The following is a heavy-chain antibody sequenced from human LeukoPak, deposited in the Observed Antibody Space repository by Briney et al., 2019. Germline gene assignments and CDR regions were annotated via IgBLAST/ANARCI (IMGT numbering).Heavy chain of an antibody. Sequence: PGGSLRLSCAASGFTFSSYAMHWVRQAPGKGLEWVAVISYDGSNKYYADSVKGRFTISRDNSKNTLYLQMNSLRAEDTAVYYCARDRGWLQSDYWGQGALVTVSS. CDR2: ISYDGSNK. J-gene: IGHJ4*02. D-gene: IGHD5-24*01. CDR3: ARDRGWLQSDY. CDR1: GFTFSSYA. V-gene: IGHV3-30*04.